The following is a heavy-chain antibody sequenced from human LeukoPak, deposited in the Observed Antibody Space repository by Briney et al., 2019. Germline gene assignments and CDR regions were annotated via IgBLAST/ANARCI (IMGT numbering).Heavy chain of an antibody. D-gene: IGHD1-26*01. V-gene: IGHV3-74*01. CDR1: GFTFSSNW. CDR3: VRDLGGRSGH. J-gene: IGHJ4*02. CDR2: INEDGSTT. Sequence: QPGGSLRLSCAASGFTFSSNWMHWVRQAPGEGLVWVSRINEDGSTTNYADSVKGRSTIFRDNAKNTLYLQMNSLRAEDTAVYYCVRDLGGRSGHWGQGTLVTVSS.